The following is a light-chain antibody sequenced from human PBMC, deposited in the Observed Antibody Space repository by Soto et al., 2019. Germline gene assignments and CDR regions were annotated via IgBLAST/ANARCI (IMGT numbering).Light chain of an antibody. V-gene: IGKV3-20*01. J-gene: IGKJ1*01. Sequence: EIVLTQSPGTLSVSPGERATLSCRASQSVSASYLAWYQQKPGQAPRLLIYDASSRATGIPDRFGGSGSGTDFTLTISRLEPEDFAVYYCQQYGSSPLTFGQGTKVEIK. CDR1: QSVSASY. CDR2: DAS. CDR3: QQYGSSPLT.